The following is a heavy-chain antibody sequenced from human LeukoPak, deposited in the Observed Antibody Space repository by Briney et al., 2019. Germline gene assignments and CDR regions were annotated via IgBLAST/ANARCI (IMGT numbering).Heavy chain of an antibody. CDR1: GFSFISYG. Sequence: GGSLRLSCAASGFSFISYGMHWVRQAPGKGLEWVGVISDDGRRKDYADSVKGRFTISRDNAKNSLYLQMNSLRAEDTAVYYCARDAGIYDSSGYYQAGFDYWGQGTLVTVSS. CDR2: ISDDGRRK. CDR3: ARDAGIYDSSGYYQAGFDY. V-gene: IGHV3-30*03. J-gene: IGHJ4*02. D-gene: IGHD3-22*01.